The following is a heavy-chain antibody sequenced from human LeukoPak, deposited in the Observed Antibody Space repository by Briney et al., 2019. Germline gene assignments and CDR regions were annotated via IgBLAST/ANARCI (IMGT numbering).Heavy chain of an antibody. CDR2: ISYDGSNK. D-gene: IGHD5-24*01. Sequence: PGRSLRLSCAASGFTFSSYGMHWVRQAPGKGLEWVAVISYDGSNKYYADSVKGRFTISRDDSKNSLYLQMNSLRDEDTAVYYCAATIRTRYWGQGTLVTVSS. J-gene: IGHJ4*02. CDR3: AATIRTRY. V-gene: IGHV3-30*03. CDR1: GFTFSSYG.